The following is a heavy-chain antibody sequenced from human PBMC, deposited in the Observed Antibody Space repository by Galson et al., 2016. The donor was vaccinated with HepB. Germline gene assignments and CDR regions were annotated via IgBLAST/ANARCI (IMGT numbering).Heavy chain of an antibody. Sequence: SLRLSCAASGFTFSSSWMSWVRQSPGKGPEWVANIKQDGSEIYYVASVKGRFTISRDNAKNSLDLQMNSLRVEDTAVYYCARDGNDFWSGQDSWGQGTLVAVSS. D-gene: IGHD3-3*01. V-gene: IGHV3-7*01. J-gene: IGHJ4*02. CDR1: GFTFSSSW. CDR3: ARDGNDFWSGQDS. CDR2: IKQDGSEI.